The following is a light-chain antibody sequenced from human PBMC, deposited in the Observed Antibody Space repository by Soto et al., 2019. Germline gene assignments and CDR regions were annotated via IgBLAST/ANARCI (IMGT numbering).Light chain of an antibody. CDR1: NNDVGGHMY. CDR3: SAYRRGIIV. J-gene: IGLJ2*01. CDR2: ETD. V-gene: IGLV2-14*01. Sequence: QSALTQPASVSGSPGQSITISCTGTNNDVGGHMYVSWYQHQAGKVPRLIIYETDTRPSGVSHRFSGSKSGNTASLTISGLQAEDEAAYYCSAYRRGIIVFGGGTKVTVL.